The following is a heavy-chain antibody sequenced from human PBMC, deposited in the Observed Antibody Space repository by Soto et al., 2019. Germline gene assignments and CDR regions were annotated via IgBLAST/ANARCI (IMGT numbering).Heavy chain of an antibody. V-gene: IGHV3-74*01. Sequence: SLRLSCAASGFTFSSYWMHWVRQAPGKGLVWVSRINSDGSSTSYADSVKGRFTISRDNAKNTLYLQMNSLRAEDTAVYYCARRSDSSSWYNYYYYGMDVWGQGTTVTVSS. CDR1: GFTFSSYW. D-gene: IGHD6-13*01. J-gene: IGHJ6*01. CDR3: ARRSDSSSWYNYYYYGMDV. CDR2: INSDGSST.